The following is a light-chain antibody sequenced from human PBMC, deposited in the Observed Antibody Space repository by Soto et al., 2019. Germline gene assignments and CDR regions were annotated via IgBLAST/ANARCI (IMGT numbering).Light chain of an antibody. CDR3: QQYYTSWWT. J-gene: IGKJ1*01. CDR1: QSVLSTSKNKNF. CDR2: WAS. Sequence: DIVMTQSPDSLAVSLGERATINCKSSQSVLSTSKNKNFLTWYQQKPGQPPRLLIYWASTRESGFPDRFSGGGSGTDFTLTISSLQAEDGAVYYCQQYYTSWWTFGQGTKVEIK. V-gene: IGKV4-1*01.